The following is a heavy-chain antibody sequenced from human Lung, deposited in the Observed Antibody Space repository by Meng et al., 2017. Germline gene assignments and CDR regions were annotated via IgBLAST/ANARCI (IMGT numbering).Heavy chain of an antibody. CDR1: GFTFSNAW. J-gene: IGHJ6*02. CDR3: ITDAATVAPHSYYGMDA. V-gene: IGHV3-15*01. CDR2: IKSIPDGGTT. Sequence: GGSLRLSCAASGFTFSNAWMSWVRQAPGKGLEWVGRIKSIPDGGTTDYAAPVKGRFTISRDDSKNTLYMQVNSLKTEDTAVYYCITDAATVAPHSYYGMDAWGQGTTVTVSS. D-gene: IGHD4-23*01.